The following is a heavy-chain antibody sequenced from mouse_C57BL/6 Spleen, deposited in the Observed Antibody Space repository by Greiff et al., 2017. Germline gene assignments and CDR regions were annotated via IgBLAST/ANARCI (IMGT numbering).Heavy chain of an antibody. CDR1: GFTFTSYW. J-gene: IGHJ2*01. CDR2: IHTNSGST. Sequence: QVQLQQPGAELVKPGASVTLSCKASGFTFTSYWLHWVKQRPGKGLEWIGMIHTNSGSTNYYESFKSKVTLTVDNSSRTAYMQLSSLTSEDSAVYYCARSTMVTTADYWGQGTTLTVSS. CDR3: ARSTMVTTADY. V-gene: IGHV1-64*01. D-gene: IGHD2-2*01.